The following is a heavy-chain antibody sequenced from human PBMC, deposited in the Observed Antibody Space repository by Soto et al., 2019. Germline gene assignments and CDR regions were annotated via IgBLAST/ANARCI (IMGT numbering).Heavy chain of an antibody. D-gene: IGHD4-4*01. CDR2: INSDGSST. J-gene: IGHJ2*01. Sequence: EVQLVESGGGLVQPGGSLRLSCAASGFTFSSYWMHWVRQAPGKGLVWVSRINSDGSSTTYAHSVKGRFTISRDNAKNTLYLQMSSLRAEDTAVYYCARAWLQLNCYFDLWGRGTLVTGSS. V-gene: IGHV3-74*03. CDR3: ARAWLQLNCYFDL. CDR1: GFTFSSYW.